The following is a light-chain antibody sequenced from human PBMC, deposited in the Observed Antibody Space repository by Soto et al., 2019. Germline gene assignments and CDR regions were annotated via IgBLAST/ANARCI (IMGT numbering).Light chain of an antibody. J-gene: IGKJ1*01. CDR2: DAS. CDR3: QQYNSYST. CDR1: QTLTDR. V-gene: IGKV1-5*01. Sequence: DIQMTQSPSTLAASVGDRVTITCRASQTLTDRLAWYQQKPGKAPNLLIYDASTLESGVPSRFSGSVSGTEFTLTISSLQPDDFATYDCQQYNSYSTFGQGTKVEIK.